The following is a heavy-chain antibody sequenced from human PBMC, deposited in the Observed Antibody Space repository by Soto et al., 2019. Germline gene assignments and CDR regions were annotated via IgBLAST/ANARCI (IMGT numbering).Heavy chain of an antibody. CDR2: IIPIFGTA. D-gene: IGHD2-21*02. Sequence: PSVKGSCKASGGSFSSYAISWVRQAPGQGLEWMGGIIPIFGTANYAQKFQGRVTITADESTSTAYMELSSLRSEDTAVYYCARRYCGGDCQNDYYYYYYGMDVWGQGTTVTVSS. V-gene: IGHV1-69*13. CDR3: ARRYCGGDCQNDYYYYYYGMDV. J-gene: IGHJ6*02. CDR1: GGSFSSYA.